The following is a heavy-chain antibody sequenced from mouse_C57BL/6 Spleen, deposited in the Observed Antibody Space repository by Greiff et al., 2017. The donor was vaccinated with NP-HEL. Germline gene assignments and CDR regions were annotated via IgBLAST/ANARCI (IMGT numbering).Heavy chain of an antibody. CDR2: ISSGSSTI. V-gene: IGHV5-17*01. J-gene: IGHJ3*01. CDR3: ARPLFAY. CDR1: GFTFSDYG. Sequence: EVQGVESGGGLVKPGGSLKLSCAASGFTFSDYGMHWVRQAPEKGLEWVAYISSGSSTIYYVDTVKGRFTISRDNAKNTLFLQMTSLRSEDTAMYYCARPLFAYWGQGTLVTVSA.